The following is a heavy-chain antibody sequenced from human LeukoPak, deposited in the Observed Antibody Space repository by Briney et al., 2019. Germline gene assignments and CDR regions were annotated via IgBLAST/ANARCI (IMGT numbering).Heavy chain of an antibody. CDR1: GGTFSSYA. Sequence: ASVKVSCKASGGTFSSYAISWVRHAPGQGLEWMGGIIPIFDTANYAQKFQGRVTITTDESTSTAYMELSSLRSEDTAVYYCARRSGYEDHWFDPWGQGTLVTVSS. CDR2: IIPIFDTA. V-gene: IGHV1-69*05. J-gene: IGHJ5*02. D-gene: IGHD5-12*01. CDR3: ARRSGYEDHWFDP.